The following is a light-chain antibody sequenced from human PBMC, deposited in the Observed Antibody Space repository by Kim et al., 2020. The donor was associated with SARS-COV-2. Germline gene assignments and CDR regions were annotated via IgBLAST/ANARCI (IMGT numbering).Light chain of an antibody. J-gene: IGKJ5*01. V-gene: IGKV3-20*01. CDR2: GAS. CDR3: QQYDKVPIT. CDR1: QTVSNNY. Sequence: DIVLTQSPGTLSLSPGERATLSCRASQTVSNNYLAWYQQKPGQAPRLLIYGASNRATGIPDRFSGSGSGTDFTLTISRLEPEDFAVYYCQQYDKVPITFGQGTKLDIK.